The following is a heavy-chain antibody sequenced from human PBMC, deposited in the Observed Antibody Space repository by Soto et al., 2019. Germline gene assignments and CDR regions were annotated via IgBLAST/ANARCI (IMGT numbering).Heavy chain of an antibody. CDR3: AKGLYYYDSGVYYCEYFQH. Sequence: GGSLRLSCAASGFTFSSYTMTWVRQAPGKGLEWVSAIDVRSGKTYHADSVKGRFTISRDISKNTVYLQMNSLRAEDTAVYYCAKGLYYYDSGVYYCEYFQHWGQGT. J-gene: IGHJ1*01. D-gene: IGHD3-22*01. CDR2: IDVRSGKT. CDR1: GFTFSSYT. V-gene: IGHV3-23*01.